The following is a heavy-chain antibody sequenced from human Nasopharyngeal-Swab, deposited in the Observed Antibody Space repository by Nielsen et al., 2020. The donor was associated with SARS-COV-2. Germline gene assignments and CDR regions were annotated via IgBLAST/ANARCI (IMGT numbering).Heavy chain of an antibody. J-gene: IGHJ6*02. D-gene: IGHD5-12*01. Sequence: GESLKISCAASGFTFRSYAISWVRQAPGKGLEWVSVISGSDHTTYYADSVKGRFTISRDNSKNTVNLQMNSLGVEDTAIYYCAKDRDSGDDSDDYYHYYGMDVWGQGTTVTVFS. V-gene: IGHV3-23*01. CDR3: AKDRDSGDDSDDYYHYYGMDV. CDR1: GFTFRSYA. CDR2: ISGSDHTT.